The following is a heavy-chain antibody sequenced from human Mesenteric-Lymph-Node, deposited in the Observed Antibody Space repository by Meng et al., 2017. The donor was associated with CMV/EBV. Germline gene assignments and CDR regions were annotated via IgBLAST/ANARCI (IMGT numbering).Heavy chain of an antibody. CDR3: AAGDNYGYYYYGMDV. CDR1: GFTFSSYG. D-gene: IGHD4-17*01. CDR2: ISGSGGST. V-gene: IGHV3-23*01. J-gene: IGHJ6*02. Sequence: GGSLRLSCAASGFTFSSYGMHWVRQAPGKGLEWVSAISGSGGSTYYADSVKGRFTISRDNSKNTLYLQMNSLRAEDTAVYYCAAGDNYGYYYYGMDVWGQGTTVTVSS.